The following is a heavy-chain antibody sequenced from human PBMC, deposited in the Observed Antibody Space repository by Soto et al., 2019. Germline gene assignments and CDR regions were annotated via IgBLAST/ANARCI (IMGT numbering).Heavy chain of an antibody. D-gene: IGHD3-10*01. CDR1: GFTFSSYS. V-gene: IGHV3-21*01. Sequence: GGSLRLSCVASGFTFSSYSMNWVRQAPGKGLEWVSSISSSSSYIYYADSVKGRFTISRDNAKNSLYLQMNSLRAEDTAVYYCARDQYYGSGSYYYFDYWGQGTLVTVSS. CDR2: ISSSSSYI. J-gene: IGHJ4*02. CDR3: ARDQYYGSGSYYYFDY.